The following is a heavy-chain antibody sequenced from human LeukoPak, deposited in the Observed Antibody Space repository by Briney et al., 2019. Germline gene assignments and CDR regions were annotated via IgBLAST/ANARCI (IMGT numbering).Heavy chain of an antibody. Sequence: SSETLSLTCTVSGGSISSGSYYWSWIRQPAGKGLEWIGRIYTSGSTNYNPSLKSRVTISVDTSKNQFSLKLSSVTAADTAVYYCARDGGPIAAAGTDYWGQGTLVTVSS. CDR1: GGSISSGSYY. CDR2: IYTSGST. V-gene: IGHV4-61*02. J-gene: IGHJ4*02. CDR3: ARDGGPIAAAGTDY. D-gene: IGHD6-13*01.